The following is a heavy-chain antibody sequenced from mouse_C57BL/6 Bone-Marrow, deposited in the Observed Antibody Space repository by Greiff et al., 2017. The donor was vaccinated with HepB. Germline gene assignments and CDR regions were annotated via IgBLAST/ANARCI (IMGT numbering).Heavy chain of an antibody. CDR2: ISDGGSYT. J-gene: IGHJ4*01. CDR1: GFTFSSYA. D-gene: IGHD2-4*01. V-gene: IGHV5-4*03. CDR3: ARDEGLRRGRRVCYAMDY. Sequence: EVMLVESGGGLVKPGGSLKLSCAASGFTFSSYAMSWVRQTPDKRLEWVATISDGGSYTYYPDNVKGRFTISRDNAKNNLYLQMSHLKSEDTAMYYCARDEGLRRGRRVCYAMDYWGQGTSVTVSS.